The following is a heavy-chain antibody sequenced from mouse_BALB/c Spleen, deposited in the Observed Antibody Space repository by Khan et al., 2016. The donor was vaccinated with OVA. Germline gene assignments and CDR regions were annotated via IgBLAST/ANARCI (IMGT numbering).Heavy chain of an antibody. J-gene: IGHJ2*01. CDR3: PRSNLLYFDY. Sequence: EVQLLESGAELVRPGASVKFSCKASGFNFKDYYIHWVKQRPEQGLEWIGWIDPENGNTVYAPTFQGKASISADKSTITAYLQLSSLTSEDTDVYYSPRSNLLYFDYWGQGTTLTVSS. V-gene: IGHV14-1*02. D-gene: IGHD4-1*01. CDR1: GFNFKDYY. CDR2: IDPENGNT.